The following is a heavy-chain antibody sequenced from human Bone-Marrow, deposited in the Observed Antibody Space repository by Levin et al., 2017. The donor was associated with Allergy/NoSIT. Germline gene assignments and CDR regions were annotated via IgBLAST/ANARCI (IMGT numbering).Heavy chain of an antibody. J-gene: IGHJ4*02. CDR3: AALFGVVNIFDY. D-gene: IGHD3-3*01. V-gene: IGHV3-48*03. Sequence: GGSLRLSCEVSGITFSSYEMNWVRQAPGKGLEWVSYISSRDGDAIYYADSVRGRFTISRDNAKNSLYLVINSLRVEDTGVYYCAALFGVVNIFDYWGQGTLVTVSS. CDR1: GITFSSYE. CDR2: ISSRDGDAI.